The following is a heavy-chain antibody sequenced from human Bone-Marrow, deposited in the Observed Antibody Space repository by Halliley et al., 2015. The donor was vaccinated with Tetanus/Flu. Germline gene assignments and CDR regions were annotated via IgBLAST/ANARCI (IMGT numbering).Heavy chain of an antibody. CDR2: ISGTSRFI. J-gene: IGHJ6*02. D-gene: IGHD3-10*01. CDR3: ATDGIGSSYFGMDV. V-gene: IGHV3-21*01. Sequence: SLRLSCAASGFNIWNYTMNWVRQTPRKGLEWVSSISGTSRFIYYADAVKGRFSISRDNAKNSLYLQMTSLRDDDTALYFCATDGIGSSYFGMDVWGQGTTVTVSS. CDR1: GFNIWNYT.